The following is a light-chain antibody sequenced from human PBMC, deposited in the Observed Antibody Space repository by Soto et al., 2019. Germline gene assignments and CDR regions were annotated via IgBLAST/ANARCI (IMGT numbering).Light chain of an antibody. CDR1: QILLYNNTYNY. J-gene: IGKJ5*01. CDR3: MQALQSLP. Sequence: EIVMTQSPLTVPVTRGGPAPISCKYSQILLYNNTYNYLDWYVQKPGQSPQLLIYFGSNRAPGVPDRFSGSGSGTDFRLKINRGDAEDVGTDYCMQALQSLPCGQGTQLEI. CDR2: FGS. V-gene: IGKV2-28*01.